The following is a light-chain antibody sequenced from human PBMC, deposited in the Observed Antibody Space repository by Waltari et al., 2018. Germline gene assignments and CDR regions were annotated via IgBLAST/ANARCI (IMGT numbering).Light chain of an antibody. CDR2: GPD. Sequence: SSELNQDPAVSVALGQTVKITCQGDSLRKFSASWYQQRPGQAPILVLYGPDYRPPGIPGRFSGSTSGGTASLTITGAQAEDEAVYYCHSRDSTSTRVFGGGTRLTV. CDR1: SLRKFS. V-gene: IGLV3-19*01. J-gene: IGLJ3*02. CDR3: HSRDSTSTRV.